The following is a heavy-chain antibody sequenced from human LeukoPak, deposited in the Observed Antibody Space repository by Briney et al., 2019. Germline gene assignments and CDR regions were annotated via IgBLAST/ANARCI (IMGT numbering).Heavy chain of an antibody. D-gene: IGHD3-3*01. CDR1: GGSISSYY. Sequence: SETLSLTCTVSGGSISSYYWSWIRQPPGKGLEWIGYIYTSGSTNYNPSLKSRVTISVDTSKNQFSLKLSSVTAADTAVYYCARRGDFWSEGYFDYWGQGTLVTVSS. CDR2: IYTSGST. J-gene: IGHJ4*02. CDR3: ARRGDFWSEGYFDY. V-gene: IGHV4-4*09.